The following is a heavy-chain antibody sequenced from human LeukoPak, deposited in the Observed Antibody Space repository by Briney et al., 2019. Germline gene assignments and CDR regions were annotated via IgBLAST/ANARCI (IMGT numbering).Heavy chain of an antibody. CDR2: IYYTGTT. Sequence: SETLFLTCTVSGGSISSYYWSWIRQPPGKALEWIGYIYYTGTTNYNPSLKSRVTISVDTSKNQFSLKLSSVTAADTAVYYCARVTMDRGGIFVDYWGQGTLVTVSS. V-gene: IGHV4-59*01. CDR3: ARVTMDRGGIFVDY. CDR1: GGSISSYY. D-gene: IGHD3-10*01. J-gene: IGHJ4*02.